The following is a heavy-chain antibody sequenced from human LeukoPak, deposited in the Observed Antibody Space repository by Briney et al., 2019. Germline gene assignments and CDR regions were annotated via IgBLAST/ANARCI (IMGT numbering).Heavy chain of an antibody. CDR2: IYYSGST. D-gene: IGHD3-10*01. CDR3: ARMYYYGSGSYSGVGKIWFDP. J-gene: IGHJ5*02. CDR1: GGSISSYY. V-gene: IGHV4-59*01. Sequence: SETLSLTCTVSGGSISSYYWSWIRQPPGKGLEWIGYIYYSGSTNYNPSPKSRVTISVDTSKNQFSLKLSSVTAADTAVYYCARMYYYGSGSYSGVGKIWFDPWGQGTLVTVSS.